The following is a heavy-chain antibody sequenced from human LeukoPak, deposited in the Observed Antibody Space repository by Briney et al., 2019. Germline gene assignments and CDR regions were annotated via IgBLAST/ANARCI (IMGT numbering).Heavy chain of an antibody. V-gene: IGHV3-21*01. Sequence: GGSLRLSSAASGFTFSSYSMNSVRQAPGKGLECFSSVSSSSSYIYYADSVKGRFTISRDNAKNSLYLQMNSLRAEDTAVYYCARENYDFWGNWFDPWGQGTLVTVSS. D-gene: IGHD3-3*01. CDR2: VSSSSSYI. J-gene: IGHJ5*02. CDR3: ARENYDFWGNWFDP. CDR1: GFTFSSYS.